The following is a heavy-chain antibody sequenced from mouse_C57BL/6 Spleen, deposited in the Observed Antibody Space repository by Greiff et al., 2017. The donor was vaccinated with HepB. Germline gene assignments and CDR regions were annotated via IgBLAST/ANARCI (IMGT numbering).Heavy chain of an antibody. CDR2: IDPSDSYT. Sequence: QVQLQQPGAELVMPGASVKLSCKASGYTFTSYWMHWVKQRPGQGLEWFGEIDPSDSYTNYNQKFKGKSTLTVDKSSSTAYMQLSSLTSEDSAVYYCARGDDYDVGYYAMDYWGQGTSVTVSS. J-gene: IGHJ4*01. V-gene: IGHV1-69*01. D-gene: IGHD2-4*01. CDR1: GYTFTSYW. CDR3: ARGDDYDVGYYAMDY.